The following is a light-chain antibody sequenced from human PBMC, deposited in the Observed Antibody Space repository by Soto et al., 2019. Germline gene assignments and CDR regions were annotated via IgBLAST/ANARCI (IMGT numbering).Light chain of an antibody. Sequence: SYELTQPPSVSVAPGKTARITCGGNNIGTKSVHWYQQKPGQAPVLVIYYDSDRPSGIPERFSGSNSGNTATLTISRVEAGDEADYYCQVWDSGSDHWVFGGGTKVTVL. V-gene: IGLV3-21*04. CDR2: YDS. CDR1: NIGTKS. J-gene: IGLJ3*02. CDR3: QVWDSGSDHWV.